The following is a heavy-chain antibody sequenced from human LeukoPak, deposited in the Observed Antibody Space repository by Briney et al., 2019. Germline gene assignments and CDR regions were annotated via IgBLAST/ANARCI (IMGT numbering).Heavy chain of an antibody. Sequence: SQTLSLTCTVSGGSISSGGYYWSWIRQHPGKGLEWIGYIYYSGSTYYNPSLKSRVTISVDTSKNQFSLKLSSVTAADTAVYYCARPGIAARLFHYWGQGTLVTVSS. J-gene: IGHJ4*02. CDR3: ARPGIAARLFHY. CDR2: IYYSGST. V-gene: IGHV4-31*03. CDR1: GGSISSGGYY. D-gene: IGHD6-6*01.